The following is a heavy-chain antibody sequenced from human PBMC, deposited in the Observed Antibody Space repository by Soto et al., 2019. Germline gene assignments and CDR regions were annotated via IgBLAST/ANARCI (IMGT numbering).Heavy chain of an antibody. D-gene: IGHD2-2*02. CDR1: DYTFTKYG. CDR2: LSVHTGQT. Sequence: ASLKVSCKASDYTFTKYGVSWVRQAPGQGLEWLGWLSVHTGQTRYARKVQGRATMTADTSANTAYMELRSLISDDTAVYYCARARYCSSPSCYNHYYYGMDIWGQGTTVTSP. CDR3: ARARYCSSPSCYNHYYYGMDI. V-gene: IGHV1-18*01. J-gene: IGHJ6*02.